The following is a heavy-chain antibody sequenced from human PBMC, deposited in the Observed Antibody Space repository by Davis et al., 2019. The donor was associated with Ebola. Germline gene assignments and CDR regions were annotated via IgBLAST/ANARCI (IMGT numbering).Heavy chain of an antibody. Sequence: PSETLSLTCAVSGGSISSSNWWSWVRQPPGKGLEWIGEINHSGSTNYNPSLKSRVTISVDTSKNQFSLKLSSVTAADTAVYYCARGLVRFLHSSHWFDPWGQGSLVTVSS. CDR3: ARGLVRFLHSSHWFDP. D-gene: IGHD3-3*01. J-gene: IGHJ5*02. CDR2: INHSGST. V-gene: IGHV4-4*02. CDR1: GGSISSSNW.